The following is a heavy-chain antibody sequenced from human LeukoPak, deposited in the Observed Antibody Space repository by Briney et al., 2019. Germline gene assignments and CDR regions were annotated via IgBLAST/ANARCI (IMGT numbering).Heavy chain of an antibody. V-gene: IGHV3-23*01. CDR2: ISGSGGST. J-gene: IGHJ4*02. Sequence: GGSLRLSCAASGFIFSSYAMSWVRQAPGNVLQLVSAISGSGGSTYYADSVKGRFTISRDNSKNTLYLQMNSLRAEDTAVYYCAKDESTSSGQSGGYFDYWGQGTLVTVSS. CDR3: AKDESTSSGQSGGYFDY. D-gene: IGHD6-19*01. CDR1: GFIFSSYA.